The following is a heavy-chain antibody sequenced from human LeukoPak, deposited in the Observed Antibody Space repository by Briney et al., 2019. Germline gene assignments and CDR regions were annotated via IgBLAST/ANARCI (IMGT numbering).Heavy chain of an antibody. V-gene: IGHV1-69*13. CDR3: ARATAAGTGGYYYYYTDV. CDR2: IIPIFGTA. Sequence: SVTVSCTASGGTFSSYAISWVRQAPGQGLEWMGGIIPIFGTANYAQKFQGRVTITADESTSTAYMELSSLRSEDTAVYYCARATAAGTGGYYYYYTDVWGKGTTVTVSS. D-gene: IGHD6-13*01. CDR1: GGTFSSYA. J-gene: IGHJ6*03.